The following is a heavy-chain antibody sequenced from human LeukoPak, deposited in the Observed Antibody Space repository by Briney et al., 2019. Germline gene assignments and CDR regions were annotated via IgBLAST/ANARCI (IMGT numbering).Heavy chain of an antibody. J-gene: IGHJ6*03. CDR3: ARSSITMVRGVIKSTTSWYHYYNMDV. CDR1: GFTVSSSY. Sequence: GGSLRLSCAASGFTVSSSYMSWVRQAPGKGLEWVSVIYSSGTTYYADSVKGRFTIARDNAKNSLYLQMNSLRAEDTAVYYCARSSITMVRGVIKSTTSWYHYYNMDVWGKGTTVTVSS. D-gene: IGHD3-10*01. CDR2: IYSSGTT. V-gene: IGHV3-66*01.